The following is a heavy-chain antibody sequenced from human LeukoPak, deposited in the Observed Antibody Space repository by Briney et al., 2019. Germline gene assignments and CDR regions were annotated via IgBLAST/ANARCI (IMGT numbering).Heavy chain of an antibody. CDR2: IYSGGST. Sequence: GGPLRLSCAASGFTVSSNYMSWVRQAPGKGLEWVSTIYSGGSTYYADSVKGRFTISRDTSKSTIYLQMNSPRAEDTAVYYCAKDVCGNYCSLDMWGQGTMVTVSS. CDR3: AKDVCGNYCSLDM. D-gene: IGHD1-26*01. J-gene: IGHJ3*02. CDR1: GFTVSSNY. V-gene: IGHV3-53*01.